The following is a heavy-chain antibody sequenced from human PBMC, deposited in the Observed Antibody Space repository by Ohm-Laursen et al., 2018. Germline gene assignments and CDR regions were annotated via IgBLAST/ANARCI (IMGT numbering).Heavy chain of an antibody. Sequence: GSLRLSCAASGFTFSSYEMNWVRQPPGKGLEWVSYISSSGSTIYHADSVKGRFTISRDNAKNTLYLQMNSLRAEDTAVYYCARVLPGGSRLFDYWGQGTLVTVSS. V-gene: IGHV3-48*03. D-gene: IGHD7-27*01. CDR1: GFTFSSYE. CDR3: ARVLPGGSRLFDY. CDR2: ISSSGSTI. J-gene: IGHJ4*02.